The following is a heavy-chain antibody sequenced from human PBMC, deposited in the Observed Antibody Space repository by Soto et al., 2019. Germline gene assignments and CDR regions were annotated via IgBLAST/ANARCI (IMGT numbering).Heavy chain of an antibody. Sequence: GGSLRLSCAASGFTFSSYAMSWVRQAPGKGLEWVSAISGSGGSTYYADSVKGRFTISRDNSKNTLYLQMNSLRAEDTAVYYCAKQLIPGSLTYDFWSGYYTLPSPGASAAFDYWGQGTLVTVSS. CDR1: GFTFSSYA. CDR2: ISGSGGST. CDR3: AKQLIPGSLTYDFWSGYYTLPSPGASAAFDY. D-gene: IGHD3-3*01. V-gene: IGHV3-23*01. J-gene: IGHJ4*02.